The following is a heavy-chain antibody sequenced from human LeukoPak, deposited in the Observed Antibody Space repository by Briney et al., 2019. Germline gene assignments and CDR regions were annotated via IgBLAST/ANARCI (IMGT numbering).Heavy chain of an antibody. CDR2: ISGSGGST. CDR3: ARVGLSSGYHYYFDY. V-gene: IGHV3-23*01. Sequence: GGSLRLSCAASGFTFSSYAMSWVRQAPGKGLEWVSAISGSGGSTYYADSVKGRFTISRDNSKNTLYLQMNSLRAEDTAVYYCARVGLSSGYHYYFDYWGQGTRVTVSS. D-gene: IGHD3-22*01. J-gene: IGHJ4*02. CDR1: GFTFSSYA.